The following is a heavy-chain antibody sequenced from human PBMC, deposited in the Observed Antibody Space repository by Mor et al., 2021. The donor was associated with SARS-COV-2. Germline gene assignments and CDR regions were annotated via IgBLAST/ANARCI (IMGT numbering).Heavy chain of an antibody. Sequence: VKGRFTISRDKSKNTLNLQIRSLRVEDTAVYNCAKDSYDSSTFFADYWGQGTLVTVSS. D-gene: IGHD2-2*01. CDR3: AKDSYDSSTFFADY. J-gene: IGHJ4*02. V-gene: IGHV3-23*01.